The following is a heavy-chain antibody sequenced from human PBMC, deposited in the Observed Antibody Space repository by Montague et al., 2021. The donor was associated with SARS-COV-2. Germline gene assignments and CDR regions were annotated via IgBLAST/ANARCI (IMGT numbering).Heavy chain of an antibody. CDR2: ISDSGGST. CDR3: ANRGVRYFDAQGVWYYFDY. V-gene: IGHV3-23*01. CDR1: GFTFSSYG. J-gene: IGHJ4*02. D-gene: IGHD3-9*01. Sequence: SLRLSCAASGFTFSSYGMTWVRQASGKGLEWVSTISDSGGSTYYADSVEGRFTISRDNSKNTLYLQMNSLRAEDTAVYYCANRGVRYFDAQGVWYYFDYWGQGTLVTVSS.